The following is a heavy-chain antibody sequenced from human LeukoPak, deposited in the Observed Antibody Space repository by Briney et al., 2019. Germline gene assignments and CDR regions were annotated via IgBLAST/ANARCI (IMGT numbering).Heavy chain of an antibody. CDR1: GGSMSDHY. V-gene: IGHV4-4*09. CDR3: ARHFRRDYPDSGSSQYFHYIDV. J-gene: IGHJ6*03. Sequence: SEPLSLTCAVSGGSMSDHYWSWIRQTPGTTLEWIGYIYATGNTNYSPSLKGRVTISLDTSKNHFSLRLRSVTAADTALYYCARHFRRDYPDSGSSQYFHYIDVWGKGTTVVVSS. CDR2: IYATGNT. D-gene: IGHD3-10*01.